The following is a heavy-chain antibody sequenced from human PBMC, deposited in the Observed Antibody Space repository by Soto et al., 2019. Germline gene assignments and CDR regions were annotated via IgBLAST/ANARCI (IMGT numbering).Heavy chain of an antibody. J-gene: IGHJ6*02. CDR2: INQDGSEK. V-gene: IGHV3-7*05. D-gene: IGHD5-18*01. Sequence: EVQLVESGGGLVQPGGSLRLSCAASGFTFRTYWLSWVRQVPGKGLEWVANINQDGSEKNYVDSVKGRFTISRDNAKNSLYLQLRSLRAEATALYYCARDGSTSWYSYDYHGMAVGGQWTTVTVSS. CDR3: ARDGSTSWYSYDYHGMAV. CDR1: GFTFRTYW.